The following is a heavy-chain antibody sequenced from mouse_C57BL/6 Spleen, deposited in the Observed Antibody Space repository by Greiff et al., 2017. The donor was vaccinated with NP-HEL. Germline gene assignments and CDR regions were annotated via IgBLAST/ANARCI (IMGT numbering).Heavy chain of an antibody. CDR3: ARNGNYERFAY. CDR2: ISSGSSTI. V-gene: IGHV5-17*01. D-gene: IGHD2-1*01. Sequence: EVKLMESGGGLVKPGGSLKLSCAASGFTFSDYGMHWVRQAPEKGLEWVAYISSGSSTIYYADTVKGRFTISRDNSKNTLFLQMTSLRSEDTAMYYCARNGNYERFAYWGQGTLVTVSA. CDR1: GFTFSDYG. J-gene: IGHJ3*01.